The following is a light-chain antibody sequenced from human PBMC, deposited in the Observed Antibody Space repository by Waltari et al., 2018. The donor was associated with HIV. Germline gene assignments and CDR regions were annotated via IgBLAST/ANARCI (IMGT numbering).Light chain of an antibody. Sequence: DVVMTQSPLSLPVTPGEPASISCTSSQSLLHSNGYNYLDWYLQKPGQSPQLLIYLAFNRASGVPDRFSGSASGTDFTLKISRVEAEDVGIYYCMQALQTPYTFGQGTKLEIK. CDR1: QSLLHSNGYNY. V-gene: IGKV2-28*01. CDR3: MQALQTPYT. J-gene: IGKJ2*01. CDR2: LAF.